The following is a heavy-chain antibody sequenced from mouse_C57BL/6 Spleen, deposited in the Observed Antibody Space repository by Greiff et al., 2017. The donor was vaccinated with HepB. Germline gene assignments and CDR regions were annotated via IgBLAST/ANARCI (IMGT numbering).Heavy chain of an antibody. D-gene: IGHD2-2*01. J-gene: IGHJ2*01. CDR2: INPGSGGT. CDR1: GYAFTNYL. CDR3: ARLGYDGY. V-gene: IGHV1-54*01. Sequence: VQLQESGAELVRPGTSVKVSCKASGYAFTNYLIEWVKQRPGQGLEWIGVINPGSGGTNYNEKFKGKATLTADKSSSTAYMQLSSLTSEDSAVYFCARLGYDGYWGQGTTLTVSS.